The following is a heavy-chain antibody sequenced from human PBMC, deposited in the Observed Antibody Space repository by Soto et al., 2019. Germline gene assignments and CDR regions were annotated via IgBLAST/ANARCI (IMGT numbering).Heavy chain of an antibody. J-gene: IGHJ6*02. CDR1: GFTFSNAW. V-gene: IGHV3-15*01. D-gene: IGHD1-26*01. CDR3: TTAGVGATYYYYYGMDV. Sequence: GGSLRLSCAASGFTFSNAWMSWVRQAPGKGLEWVGRMKSKTDGGTTDYAAPVKGRFTISRDDSKNTLYLQMNGLKTEDTAVYYCTTAGVGATYYYYYGMDVWGQGTTVTVSS. CDR2: MKSKTDGGTT.